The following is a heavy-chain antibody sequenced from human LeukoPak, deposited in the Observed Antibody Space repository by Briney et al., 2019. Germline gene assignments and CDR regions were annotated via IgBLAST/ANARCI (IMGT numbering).Heavy chain of an antibody. V-gene: IGHV3-23*01. CDR3: TTDYYNWNPADY. J-gene: IGHJ4*02. CDR2: ISAGGGST. Sequence: GGSLRLSCAVSGFTFSSYAMSWVRQAPGKGLEWVSAISAGGGSTYYADSVKGRFTISRDNSKNTLYLQMNSLKTEDTAVYYCTTDYYNWNPADYRGQGTLVTVSS. D-gene: IGHD1-20*01. CDR1: GFTFSSYA.